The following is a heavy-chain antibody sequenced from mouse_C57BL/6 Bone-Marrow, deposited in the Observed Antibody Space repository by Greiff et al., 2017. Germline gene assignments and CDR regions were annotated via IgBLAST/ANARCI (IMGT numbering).Heavy chain of an antibody. D-gene: IGHD2-5*01. CDR3: AREGDSNLFAD. J-gene: IGHJ3*01. V-gene: IGHV3-6*01. CDR2: ISYDGSN. CDR1: GYSITSGYY. Sequence: EVQLVESGPGLVKPSQSLSLTCSVTGYSITSGYYWNWIRQFPGNKLEWMGYISYDGSNNYNPSLKNRISITRDTSKNQFFLKLNSVTTEDTGTYYCAREGDSNLFADWGQGTLVTVSA.